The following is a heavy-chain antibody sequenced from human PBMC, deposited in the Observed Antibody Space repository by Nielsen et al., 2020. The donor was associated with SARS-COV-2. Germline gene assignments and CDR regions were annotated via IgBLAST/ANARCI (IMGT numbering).Heavy chain of an antibody. J-gene: IGHJ5*02. CDR2: IYPGDSDT. CDR3: ARRGGMLSNWFDP. D-gene: IGHD2-8*01. CDR1: GYSFTSYW. Sequence: KVSCKGSGYSFTSYWIGWVHQMPGKGLEWMGIIYPGDSDTRYSPSFQGQVTISADKSISTAYLQWSSLKASDTAMYYCARRGGMLSNWFDPWGQGTLVTVSS. V-gene: IGHV5-51*07.